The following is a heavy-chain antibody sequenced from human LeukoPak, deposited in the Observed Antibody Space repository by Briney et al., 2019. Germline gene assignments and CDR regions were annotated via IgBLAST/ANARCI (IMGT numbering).Heavy chain of an antibody. CDR2: IYYSGST. V-gene: IGHV4-59*01. CDR1: GGSISSYY. J-gene: IGHJ6*02. D-gene: IGHD5-18*01. Sequence: SETLSLTCTVSGGSISSYYWSWIRQPPGKGLEWIGYIYYSGSTNYNPSLKSRVTISVDTSKNQFSLKLSSVTAADTAVDYCARDRGYSYGYDYYYYGMDVWGQGTTVTVSS. CDR3: ARDRGYSYGYDYYYYGMDV.